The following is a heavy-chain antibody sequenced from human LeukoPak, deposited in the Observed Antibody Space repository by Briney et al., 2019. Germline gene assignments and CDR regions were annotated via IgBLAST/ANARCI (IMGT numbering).Heavy chain of an antibody. CDR3: ATAPVGASELYYFDY. D-gene: IGHD1-26*01. J-gene: IGHJ4*02. CDR2: FDPEDGET. V-gene: IGHV1-24*01. Sequence: ASVKVSCKVSGYTLTELSMHWVRQAPGKGLEWMGGFDPEDGETIYAQKFQGRVTMTEDTSTDTAYMELSSLRYEDTAVYYCATAPVGASELYYFDYWGQGTLVTVSS. CDR1: GYTLTELS.